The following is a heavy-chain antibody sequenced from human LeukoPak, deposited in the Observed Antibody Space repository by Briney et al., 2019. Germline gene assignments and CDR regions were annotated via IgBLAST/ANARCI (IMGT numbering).Heavy chain of an antibody. Sequence: ASVKVSCKASGYTFTGYYMHWVRQAPGQGLEWMGWINPNSGGTNYAQKFQGRVTMTRDTSISTAYMELSRLRSDDTAVYYCASQSTVTTNWFDSWGQGTLVTVSS. CDR1: GYTFTGYY. D-gene: IGHD4-17*01. J-gene: IGHJ5*01. V-gene: IGHV1-2*02. CDR3: ASQSTVTTNWFDS. CDR2: INPNSGGT.